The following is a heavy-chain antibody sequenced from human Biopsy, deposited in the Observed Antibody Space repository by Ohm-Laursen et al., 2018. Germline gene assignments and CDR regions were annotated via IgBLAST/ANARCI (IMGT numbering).Heavy chain of an antibody. CDR2: IYYDGIT. Sequence: PGTLSLTCAVSGYSVTNDYYWGWIRQPPGKGLEWIGNIYYDGITYYNPSLKSRVAMSVDTSKNQFSLRLTSVTAADTAVYYCARVAGGYAYYYGMDVWGQGTTVIASS. CDR3: ARVAGGYAYYYGMDV. CDR1: GYSVTNDYY. J-gene: IGHJ6*02. V-gene: IGHV4-38-2*01. D-gene: IGHD5-12*01.